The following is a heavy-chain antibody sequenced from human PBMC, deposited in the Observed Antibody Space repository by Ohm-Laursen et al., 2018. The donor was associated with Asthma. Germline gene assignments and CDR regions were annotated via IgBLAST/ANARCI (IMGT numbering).Heavy chain of an antibody. J-gene: IGHJ3*01. Sequence: RSLRLSCTASGFNFGTYGMHWVRQAPGKGPEWVAVISQDGSSEYYADSVKGRFTISRDNSKNTLYLQMSRLRTEDTAVYSCAKDFRDAFDVWGQGTMVTVSS. V-gene: IGHV3-30*18. CDR2: ISQDGSSE. CDR1: GFNFGTYG. CDR3: AKDFRDAFDV.